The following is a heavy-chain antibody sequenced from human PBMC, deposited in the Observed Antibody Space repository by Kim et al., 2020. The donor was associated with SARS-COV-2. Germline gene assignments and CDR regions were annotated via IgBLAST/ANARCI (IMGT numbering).Heavy chain of an antibody. CDR3: AKDSPTYYGDF. D-gene: IGHD4-17*01. J-gene: IGHJ6*01. CDR1: GFSFGNYA. V-gene: IGHV3-9*01. Sequence: GGSLRLSCAASGASGFSFGNYAMHWVRQTPEKGLEWVSGISGSSGRMVYADSVKGRFTISRDNPKNSLYLQMNSVKPDDTALYFCAKDSPTYYGDFWG. CDR2: ISGSSGRM.